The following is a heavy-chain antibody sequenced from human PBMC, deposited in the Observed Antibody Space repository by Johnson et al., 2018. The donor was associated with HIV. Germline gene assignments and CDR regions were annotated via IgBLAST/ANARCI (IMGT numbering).Heavy chain of an antibody. V-gene: IGHV3-74*01. D-gene: IGHD5-12*01. CDR1: GFTFSSYW. CDR2: INSAGSST. J-gene: IGHJ3*02. CDR3: ARDRRLADAFDI. Sequence: VQLVESGGGLVQPGGSLRLSCAASGFTFSSYWMHWVRQAPGKGLVWVSRINSAGSSTSYADSAKGRFTISRDNAKNTLYLQMNSLRAEDTAVYYCARDRRLADAFDIWGQGTMVTVSS.